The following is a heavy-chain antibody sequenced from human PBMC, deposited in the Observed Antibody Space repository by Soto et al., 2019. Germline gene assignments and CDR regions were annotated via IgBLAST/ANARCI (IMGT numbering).Heavy chain of an antibody. CDR3: AKDYRVLWFGEFDLRDNWFDP. CDR2: ISGSGGST. CDR1: GFTFSSYA. J-gene: IGHJ5*02. D-gene: IGHD3-10*01. V-gene: IGHV3-23*01. Sequence: PGGSLRLSCAASGFTFSSYAMSWVRQAPGKGLEWVSAISGSGGSTYYADSVKGRFTISRDNSKNTLYLQMNSLRAEDTAVYYCAKDYRVLWFGEFDLRDNWFDPWGQGTLVTVSS.